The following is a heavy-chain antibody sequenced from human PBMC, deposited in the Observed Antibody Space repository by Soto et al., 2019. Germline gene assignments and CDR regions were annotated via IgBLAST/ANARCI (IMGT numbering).Heavy chain of an antibody. V-gene: IGHV1-8*01. Sequence: ASVKVSCKASGYTFTSYDINWVRQATGQGLEWMGWMNPNSGNTGYAQKFQGRVTMTRNTSISTAYMELSSLRSEDTAVYYCARAPHIPYDAFDIWGQGTMVTVSS. CDR3: ARAPHIPYDAFDI. J-gene: IGHJ3*02. CDR2: MNPNSGNT. D-gene: IGHD2-21*01. CDR1: GYTFTSYD.